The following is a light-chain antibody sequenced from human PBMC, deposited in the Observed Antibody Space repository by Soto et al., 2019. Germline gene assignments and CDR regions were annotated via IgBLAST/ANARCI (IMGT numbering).Light chain of an antibody. CDR2: GNS. CDR3: QSYDSSLSGYV. V-gene: IGLV1-40*01. CDR1: SSNTGAGYD. Sequence: QSVLTQPPSVSGAPGQRVTISCTGSSSNTGAGYDVHWYQQLPGTAPKLLIYGNSNRPSGVPDRLSGSKSGTSASLAITGLQAEDEADYYCQSYDSSLSGYVFGTGTKVTV. J-gene: IGLJ1*01.